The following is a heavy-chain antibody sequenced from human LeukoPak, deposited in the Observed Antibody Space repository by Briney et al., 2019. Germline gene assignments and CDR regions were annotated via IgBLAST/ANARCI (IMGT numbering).Heavy chain of an antibody. CDR1: GFTFSYHW. D-gene: IGHD6-13*01. Sequence: GGSLTVSCAASGFTFSYHWMTWVRQAPGNGLEWVANIKNDGAVENYVDSVKGRFTISRDNAKNSLYLQMNSLRAEDTAVYYCAQDSYSKGDFWGQGVLVTVSS. CDR2: IKNDGAVE. CDR3: AQDSYSKGDF. J-gene: IGHJ4*02. V-gene: IGHV3-7*01.